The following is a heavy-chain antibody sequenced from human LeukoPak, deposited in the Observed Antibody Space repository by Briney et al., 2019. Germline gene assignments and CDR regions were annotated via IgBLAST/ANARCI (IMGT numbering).Heavy chain of an antibody. V-gene: IGHV4-59*08. D-gene: IGHD1-26*01. J-gene: IGHJ4*02. Sequence: SETLSLTCTVSGGSINSYYWSWIRQPPGKGLEWIGYISFDGTTNYSPSLKSRVIISVDTSQNHFSLNLNSVTAADTAIYYCARQVGSSRFDFWGQGIVVTVSP. CDR2: ISFDGTT. CDR3: ARQVGSSRFDF. CDR1: GGSINSYY.